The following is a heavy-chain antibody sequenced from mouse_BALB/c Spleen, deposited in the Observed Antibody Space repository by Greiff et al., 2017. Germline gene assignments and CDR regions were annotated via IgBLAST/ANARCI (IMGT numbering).Heavy chain of an antibody. J-gene: IGHJ1*01. CDR2: ISSGSSTI. D-gene: IGHD1-1*01. Sequence: DVKLVESGGGLVQPGGSRKLSCAASGFTFSSFGMHWVRQAPEKGLEWVAYISSGSSTIYYADTVKGRFTISRDNPKNTLFLQMTSLRSEDTAMYYGERWGYYGGGVDVWGAGTTVTVSS. V-gene: IGHV5-17*02. CDR1: GFTFSSFG. CDR3: ERWGYYGGGVDV.